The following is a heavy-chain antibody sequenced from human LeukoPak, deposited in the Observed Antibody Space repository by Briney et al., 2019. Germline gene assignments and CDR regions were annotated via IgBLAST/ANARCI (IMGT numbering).Heavy chain of an antibody. CDR2: ISYDGSNK. CDR1: GFTFSSYA. Sequence: GGSLRLSCAAFGFTFSSYAMHWVRQAPGKGLEWVAVISYDGSNKYYADSVKGRFTISRDNSKNTLYLQMNSLRAEDTAMYYCARVGRYYDTSGYYYWGQGTLVTVSS. D-gene: IGHD3-22*01. V-gene: IGHV3-30*04. CDR3: ARVGRYYDTSGYYY. J-gene: IGHJ4*02.